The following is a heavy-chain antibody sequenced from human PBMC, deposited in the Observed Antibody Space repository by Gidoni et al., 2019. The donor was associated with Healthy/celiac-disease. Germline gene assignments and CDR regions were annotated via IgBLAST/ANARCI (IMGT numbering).Heavy chain of an antibody. CDR2: IWYDGSNK. CDR3: ARDAGIGWFDP. Sequence: QVQLVESGGGVVQPGRSLRLSCAASGFTFSSYGMQWVRQAPGKGLEWVAVIWYDGSNKYYADSVKGRFTISRDNSKNTLYLQMNSLSAEDTAVYYCARDAGIGWFDPWGQGTLVTVSS. V-gene: IGHV3-33*01. CDR1: GFTFSSYG. D-gene: IGHD3-10*01. J-gene: IGHJ5*02.